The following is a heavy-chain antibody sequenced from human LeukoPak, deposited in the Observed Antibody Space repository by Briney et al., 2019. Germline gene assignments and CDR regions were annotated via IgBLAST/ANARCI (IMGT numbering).Heavy chain of an antibody. CDR1: GYILNEIS. V-gene: IGHV1-24*01. CDR2: VDPEEGET. J-gene: IGHJ4*02. D-gene: IGHD1-26*01. CDR3: ARDLNSGTYWYFGS. Sequence: ASVRVSCKVSGYILNEISIHWVRQAPGKGLEWMGGVDPEEGETIYAQKFQGRVTMTEDTSTETAYLEVSSLRSDDTAVYYCARDLNSGTYWYFGSWGQGTLVTVSS.